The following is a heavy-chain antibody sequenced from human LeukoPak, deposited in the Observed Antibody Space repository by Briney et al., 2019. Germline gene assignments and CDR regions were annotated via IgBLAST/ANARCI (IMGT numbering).Heavy chain of an antibody. V-gene: IGHV6-1*01. CDR2: TYYRSKWYN. J-gene: IGHJ6*02. Sequence: SQTLSLTCAISGDSVSSNSAAWNWIRQSPSRGLEWLGRTYYRSKWYNDYAVSVKSRITINPDTSKNQFSLQLNSVTPEDTAVHYCARMSLEVGATNHYGMDVWGQGTTVTVSS. D-gene: IGHD1-26*01. CDR1: GDSVSSNSAA. CDR3: ARMSLEVGATNHYGMDV.